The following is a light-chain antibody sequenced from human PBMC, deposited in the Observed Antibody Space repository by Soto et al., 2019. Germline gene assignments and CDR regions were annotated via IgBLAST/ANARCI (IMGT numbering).Light chain of an antibody. V-gene: IGLV2-11*01. CDR3: CSYAGSYTFGGYV. CDR2: DVS. Sequence: QSGLTQPRAVSGSPGQSVTISCTGPSSDVGGYNYVSWYQQHPGKAPKLMIYDVSKRPSGVPDRFSGSKSGNTASLTISGLQAEDEADYYCCSYAGSYTFGGYVFGTGTKVTVL. J-gene: IGLJ1*01. CDR1: SSDVGGYNY.